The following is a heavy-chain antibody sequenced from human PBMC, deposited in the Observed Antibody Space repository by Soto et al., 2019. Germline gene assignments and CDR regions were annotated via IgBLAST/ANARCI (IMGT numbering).Heavy chain of an antibody. D-gene: IGHD4-4*01. Sequence: QVQLVQSGAEVKKPGSSVKVSCKASGGTFSSYAISWVRQAPGQGLEWMGGIIPIFGTANYAQKFQGRVTITADKSTSTAYMELSRLRSEDTAVYYCARETLTTVTTRSWFDPWGQGTLVTVSS. CDR1: GGTFSSYA. CDR3: ARETLTTVTTRSWFDP. J-gene: IGHJ5*02. CDR2: IIPIFGTA. V-gene: IGHV1-69*06.